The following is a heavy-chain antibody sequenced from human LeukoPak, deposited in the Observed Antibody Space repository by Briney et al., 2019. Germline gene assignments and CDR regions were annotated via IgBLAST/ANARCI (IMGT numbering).Heavy chain of an antibody. J-gene: IGHJ6*02. Sequence: GGSLRLSCAASGFTFSSYSMNWVRQAPGKGLEWVSSISSSSSYIYYADSVKGRFTISRDNAKNSLYLQMNGLRAEDTAVYYCARLFVVVPAAIADLGYYYGMDVWGQGTTVTVSS. V-gene: IGHV3-21*01. CDR1: GFTFSSYS. CDR2: ISSSSSYI. D-gene: IGHD2-2*02. CDR3: ARLFVVVPAAIADLGYYYGMDV.